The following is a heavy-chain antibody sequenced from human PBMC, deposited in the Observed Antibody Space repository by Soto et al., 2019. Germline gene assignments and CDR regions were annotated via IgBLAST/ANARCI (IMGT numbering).Heavy chain of an antibody. CDR3: ARLVRRDFWSGYSPSNWFDP. Sequence: ASETLSLTCTVSGGSISSSSYYWGWIRQPPGKGLEWIGSIYYSGSTYYNPSLKSRVTISVDTSKNQFSLKLSSVTAADTAVYYCARLVRRDFWSGYSPSNWFDPWGQGTLVTVSS. CDR2: IYYSGST. D-gene: IGHD3-3*01. CDR1: GGSISSSSYY. V-gene: IGHV4-39*01. J-gene: IGHJ5*02.